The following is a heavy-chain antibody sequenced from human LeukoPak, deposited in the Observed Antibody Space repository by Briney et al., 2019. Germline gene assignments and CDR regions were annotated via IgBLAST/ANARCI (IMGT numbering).Heavy chain of an antibody. D-gene: IGHD3-10*01. V-gene: IGHV4-38-2*02. J-gene: IGHJ4*02. CDR3: ARTAPGGLLWFGKL. CDR1: GYSISSGYY. CDR2: IFHSGNT. Sequence: SETLSLTCTVSGYSISSGYYWGWIRQPPGKGLEWIGNIFHSGNTYYNPSLESRVTVSMDTSKNQFSLNLSSVTAADTAVYYCARTAPGGLLWFGKLWGQGTLVTVSS.